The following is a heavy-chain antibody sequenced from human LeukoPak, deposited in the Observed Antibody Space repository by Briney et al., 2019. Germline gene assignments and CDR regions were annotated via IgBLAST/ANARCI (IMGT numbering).Heavy chain of an antibody. CDR3: ARGGDGVNDAFDI. V-gene: IGHV4-34*01. CDR1: GGSFSDYY. Sequence: KPSETLSLTCAVYGGSFSDYYWSWIRQPPGKGLEWIGEINHSGSTNYNPSLKSRVTISVDTSKNQFSLKLRSVTAADTAEYYCARGGDGVNDAFDIWGQGTMVTVSS. D-gene: IGHD4-17*01. J-gene: IGHJ3*02. CDR2: INHSGST.